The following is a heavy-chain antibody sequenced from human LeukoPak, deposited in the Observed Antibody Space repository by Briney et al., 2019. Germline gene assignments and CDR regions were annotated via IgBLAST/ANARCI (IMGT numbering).Heavy chain of an antibody. CDR3: ARTFESSSSPFDY. CDR1: GFTFSSYS. D-gene: IGHD6-6*01. CDR2: ISSSSSTI. J-gene: IGHJ4*02. Sequence: PGGSLRLSCAASGFTFSSYSMNWVRQAPGKGLEWVSYISSSSSTIYYADSVKGRFTISRDNSKNTLYLQMNSLRAEDTAVYYCARTFESSSSPFDYWGQGTLVTVSS. V-gene: IGHV3-48*01.